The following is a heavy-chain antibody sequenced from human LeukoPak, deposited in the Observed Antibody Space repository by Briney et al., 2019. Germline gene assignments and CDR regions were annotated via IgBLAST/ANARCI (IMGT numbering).Heavy chain of an antibody. V-gene: IGHV5-51*01. Sequence: GGSLRLSCKGSGYSFTSYWIGWVRQMPGKGLEWMGSIYPGDSDIRYSPSFQGQVTISADKSITTAYLQWSSLKASDTAMYYCARPVGYYYDSSGRWAFDIWGQGTMVTVSS. D-gene: IGHD3-22*01. CDR3: ARPVGYYYDSSGRWAFDI. CDR1: GYSFTSYW. CDR2: IYPGDSDI. J-gene: IGHJ3*02.